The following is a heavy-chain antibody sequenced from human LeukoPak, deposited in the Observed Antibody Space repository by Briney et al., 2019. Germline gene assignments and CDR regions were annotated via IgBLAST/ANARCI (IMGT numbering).Heavy chain of an antibody. J-gene: IGHJ6*02. V-gene: IGHV1-69*01. D-gene: IGHD6-13*01. CDR1: GGTFSSYA. CDR2: ITPMFGTA. CDR3: ASRSSSSWYSYYYYGMDV. Sequence: GSSVKVSCKASGGTFSSYAINWVRQAPGQGLEWMGGITPMFGTAKYAQKFQGRVTITADESTGTAYMELSSLRSEDTAVYYCASRSSSSWYSYYYYGMDVWGQGTTVTVSS.